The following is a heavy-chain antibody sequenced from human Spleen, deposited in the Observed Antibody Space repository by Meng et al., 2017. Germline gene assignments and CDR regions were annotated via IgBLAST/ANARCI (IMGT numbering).Heavy chain of an antibody. V-gene: IGHV4-39*01. CDR3: VSSRAWVRTGFDP. D-gene: IGHD1/OR15-1a*01. CDR2: IGHSGFT. CDR1: GDSISSSDSY. J-gene: IGHJ5*02. Sequence: QPQLQESGPGLVKPSETLSLTCSVSGDSISSSDSYWGWIRQSPGKGLEWIGSIGHSGFTYYTPSLESRVTVSVDTSRSQFSLELTSVTAADTAVYYCVSSRAWVRTGFDPWGQGTLVTVSS.